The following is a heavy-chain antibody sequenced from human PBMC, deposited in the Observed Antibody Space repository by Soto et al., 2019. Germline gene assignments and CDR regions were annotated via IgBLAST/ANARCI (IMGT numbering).Heavy chain of an antibody. CDR2: IRSKAYGGTT. D-gene: IGHD5-18*01. CDR3: AKANTAMPPAAFDI. V-gene: IGHV3-49*03. J-gene: IGHJ3*02. CDR1: GFTFGDYA. Sequence: GGSLRLSCTASGFTFGDYAMSWFRQAPGKGLEWVGFIRSKAYGGTTEYAASVKGRFTISRDDSKSIAYLQMNSLRAEDTAVYYCAKANTAMPPAAFDIWGQGTMVTVSS.